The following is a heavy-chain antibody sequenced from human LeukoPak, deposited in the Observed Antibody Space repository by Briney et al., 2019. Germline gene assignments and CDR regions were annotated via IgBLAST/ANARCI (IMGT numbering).Heavy chain of an antibody. CDR3: ARGKYNWNDGYDSGIDY. Sequence: SETLSLTCTVSGGSISSYYWSWIRQPAGKGLEWIGRIYTSGSTNYNPSLKSRVTMSVDTSKNQFSLKLSSVTAADTAVYYCARGKYNWNDGYDSGIDYWGQGPLVTVSS. CDR1: GGSISSYY. V-gene: IGHV4-4*07. J-gene: IGHJ4*02. CDR2: IYTSGST. D-gene: IGHD1-1*01.